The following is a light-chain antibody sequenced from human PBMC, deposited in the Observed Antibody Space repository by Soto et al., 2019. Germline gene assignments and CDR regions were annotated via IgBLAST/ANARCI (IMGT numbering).Light chain of an antibody. CDR3: QQYRRSPWT. Sequence: EIVLTQSPGTLSLSPGERGTLSCRAGQSVGANLAWYQQRPGQAPRLLIYGAFNRAGGIPDRFSGSGSGTDFTLTISRLEPEDFAVYYCQQYRRSPWTFGPGTKVDIK. J-gene: IGKJ1*01. CDR2: GAF. CDR1: QSVGAN. V-gene: IGKV3-20*01.